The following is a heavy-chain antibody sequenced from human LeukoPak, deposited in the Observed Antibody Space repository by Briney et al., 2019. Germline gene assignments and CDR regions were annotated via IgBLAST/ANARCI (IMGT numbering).Heavy chain of an antibody. J-gene: IGHJ4*02. D-gene: IGHD2-15*01. V-gene: IGHV3-21*04. CDR3: ARESIKCGGSCSIDY. CDR1: GFTFSSYS. CDR2: ISSSSSYI. Sequence: GGSLRLSCAASGFTFSSYSMNWVRQAPGKGLEWVSSISSSSSYIYYADSVKGRFTISRDNAKNSLYLQMNSLRAEDTALYYCARESIKCGGSCSIDYWGQGTLVTVSS.